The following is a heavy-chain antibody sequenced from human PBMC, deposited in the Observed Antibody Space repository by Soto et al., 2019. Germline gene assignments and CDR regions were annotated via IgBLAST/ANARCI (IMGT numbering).Heavy chain of an antibody. J-gene: IGHJ6*02. V-gene: IGHV1-69*13. D-gene: IGHD2-2*01. CDR3: ARVKGASLYHLQSGPGYYYYGMDV. Sequence: SVKVSCKASGGTFSSYAISWVRQAPGQGLEWMGGIIPIFGTANYAQKFQGRVTITADESTSTAYMELSSLRSEDTAVYYCARVKGASLYHLQSGPGYYYYGMDVWGQGTTVTVSS. CDR1: GGTFSSYA. CDR2: IIPIFGTA.